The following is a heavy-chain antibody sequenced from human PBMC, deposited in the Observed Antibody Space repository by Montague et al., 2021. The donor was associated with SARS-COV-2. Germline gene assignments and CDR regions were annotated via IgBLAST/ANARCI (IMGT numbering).Heavy chain of an antibody. D-gene: IGHD3/OR15-3a*01. CDR2: TYLSGFT. CDR3: ARGGLGNRGLDY. V-gene: IGHV4-4*02. Sequence: SETLSLTCVVSAVSLSSSTWWSWVRQSPGKGLEWVGETYLSGFTHYNPSVKSRVTISLDDSRSQFSLRLTAVTAADTAVYFCARGGLGNRGLDYWGQGALVTVSS. J-gene: IGHJ4*02. CDR1: AVSLSSSTW.